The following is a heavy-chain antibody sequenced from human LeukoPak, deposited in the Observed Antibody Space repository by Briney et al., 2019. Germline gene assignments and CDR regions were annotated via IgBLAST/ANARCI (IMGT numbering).Heavy chain of an antibody. CDR3: ARDDEGRANFDY. CDR2: FKPNSGDT. CDR1: GYTFTGHY. V-gene: IGHV1-2*02. Sequence: GASVKVSCMASGYTFTGHYMHWVRQAPGQGLEGMGWFKPNSGDTNYAQKFRGRLTMTWDTSISTAYMELSRLRADDTALYYCARDDEGRANFDYWGQGTLVTGSS. J-gene: IGHJ4*02.